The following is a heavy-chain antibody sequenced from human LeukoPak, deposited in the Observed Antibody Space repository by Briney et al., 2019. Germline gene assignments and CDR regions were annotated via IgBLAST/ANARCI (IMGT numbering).Heavy chain of an antibody. J-gene: IGHJ5*02. D-gene: IGHD3-10*01. Sequence: GASVKVSCEAPGYTFNTYYMHWVRQAPGQGLEWMGWINPNSGGTNYAQKFQGRVTMTRDTSISTAYMELSRLRSDDTAVYYCARGPGPSAMVRGHNWFDPWGQGTLVTVSS. V-gene: IGHV1-2*02. CDR3: ARGPGPSAMVRGHNWFDP. CDR2: INPNSGGT. CDR1: GYTFNTYY.